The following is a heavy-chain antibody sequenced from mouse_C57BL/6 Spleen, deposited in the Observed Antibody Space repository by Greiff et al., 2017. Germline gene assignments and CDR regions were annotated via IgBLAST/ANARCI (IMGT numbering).Heavy chain of an antibody. Sequence: QVQLKESGAELARPGASVKMSCKASGYTFTSYTMHWVKQRPGQGLEWIGYINPSSGYTKYNQKFKDKATLTADKSSSTAYMHLSSLTSEDSAVYYCALIYYYYDVEAYWGQGTRVTVSA. CDR2: INPSSGYT. J-gene: IGHJ3*01. CDR1: GYTFTSYT. V-gene: IGHV1-4*01. D-gene: IGHD2-4*01. CDR3: ALIYYYYDVEAY.